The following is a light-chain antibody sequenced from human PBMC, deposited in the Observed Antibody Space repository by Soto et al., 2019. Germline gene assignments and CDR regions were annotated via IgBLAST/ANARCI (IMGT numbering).Light chain of an antibody. CDR1: QGISSY. J-gene: IGKJ1*01. V-gene: IGKV1-9*01. CDR2: AAS. Sequence: DIQLTQSPSFLSASVGDRATITCRASQGISSYLAWYQQKPGKAPKLLIYAASTWQSGVPSRFSGSGSGTEFTLTISSLQPEDFATYYCQQLNSYPWTFGQGTKVDIK. CDR3: QQLNSYPWT.